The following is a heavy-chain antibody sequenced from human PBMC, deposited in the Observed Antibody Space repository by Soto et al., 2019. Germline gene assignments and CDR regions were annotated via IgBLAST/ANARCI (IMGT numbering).Heavy chain of an antibody. V-gene: IGHV2-5*01. J-gene: IGHJ5*02. Sequence: ESGPTLVNPTQTLTLTCTFSGFSLSTSGVGVGWIRQPPGKALEWLALIYWNDDKRYSPSLKSRLTITKDTSKNQVVLTMTNMDPVDTATYYCAHRSWRDYGSGSYYNGNPGSSWFDPWGQGTLVTVSS. D-gene: IGHD3-10*01. CDR3: AHRSWRDYGSGSYYNGNPGSSWFDP. CDR1: GFSLSTSGVG. CDR2: IYWNDDK.